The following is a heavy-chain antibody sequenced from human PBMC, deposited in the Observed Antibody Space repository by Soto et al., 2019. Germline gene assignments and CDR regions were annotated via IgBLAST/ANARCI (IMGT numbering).Heavy chain of an antibody. V-gene: IGHV3-21*02. CDR2: ISSSSTYT. CDR3: ARVGSPGYCSGGYCPPPDY. CDR1: GFTFSTST. J-gene: IGHJ4*02. Sequence: EVQLVESGGGLVKPGGSLRLSCAASGFTFSTSTMNWVRQAPGQGLEWVSSISSSSTYTYYAASVKGRFTISRDNAKTSLYLQMNSLRAEDTAVYYCARVGSPGYCSGGYCPPPDYWGQGTLVTVSS. D-gene: IGHD2-15*01.